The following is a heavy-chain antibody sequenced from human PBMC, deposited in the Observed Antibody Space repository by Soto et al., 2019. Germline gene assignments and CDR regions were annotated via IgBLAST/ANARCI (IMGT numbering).Heavy chain of an antibody. V-gene: IGHV4-30-2*01. J-gene: IGHJ6*02. CDR1: GESIISGAYS. CDR2: ISHSGDT. D-gene: IGHD1-26*01. Sequence: QVQLQESGSGLLKPSRTLSLTCAVSGESIISGAYSWSWIRQPPGKGLEWIGYISHSGDTYYNPSLKSRATISIDRSRDQFSLNLNFVTAADAAVYFCARDGAWRGFDVWGQGTTVTVSS. CDR3: ARDGAWRGFDV.